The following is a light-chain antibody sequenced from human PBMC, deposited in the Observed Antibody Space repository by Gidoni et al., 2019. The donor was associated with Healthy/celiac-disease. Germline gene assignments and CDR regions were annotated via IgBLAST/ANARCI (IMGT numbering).Light chain of an antibody. CDR3: QQYNNCPLT. J-gene: IGKJ4*01. Sequence: DIVMTQSPATLSVSPGERATLSCRASQSVSSNLAWYQQKPGQAPRLLIYGASTRATGIPARFSGSGSVTEVTLTISSLQSEDFAVYYCQQYNNCPLTFGGGTKVEIK. CDR1: QSVSSN. V-gene: IGKV3-15*01. CDR2: GAS.